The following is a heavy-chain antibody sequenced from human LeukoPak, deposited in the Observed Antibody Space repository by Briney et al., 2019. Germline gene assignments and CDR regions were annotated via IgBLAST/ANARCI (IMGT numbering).Heavy chain of an antibody. CDR2: INPNSGGT. CDR3: ARSSWFDP. Sequence: ASVKVSCKASGGTFRSYAISWVRQAPGQGLEWMGWINPNSGGTNYAQKFQGRVTMTRDTSISTAYMELSRLRSDDTAVYYCARSSWFDPWGQGTLVTVSS. J-gene: IGHJ5*02. CDR1: GGTFRSYA. V-gene: IGHV1-2*02.